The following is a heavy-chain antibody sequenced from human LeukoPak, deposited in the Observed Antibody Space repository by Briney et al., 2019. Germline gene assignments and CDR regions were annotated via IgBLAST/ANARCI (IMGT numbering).Heavy chain of an antibody. CDR3: ARGVATSYYYDYYYMDV. J-gene: IGHJ6*03. CDR1: GFTFSSYW. D-gene: IGHD5-12*01. V-gene: IGHV3-7*01. Sequence: PGGSLRLSCAASGFTFSSYWMSWVRQAPGKGLEWVANIKQDGSEKYYVDSVKGRFTISRDNAKNSLYLQMNSLRAEDTAVYYCARGVATSYYYDYYYMDVWGKGTTVTVSS. CDR2: IKQDGSEK.